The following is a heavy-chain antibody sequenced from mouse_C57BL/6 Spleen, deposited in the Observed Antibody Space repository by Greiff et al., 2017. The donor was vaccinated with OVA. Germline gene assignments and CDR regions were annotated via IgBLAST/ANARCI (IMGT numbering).Heavy chain of an antibody. Sequence: VMLVESGPGLVQPSQSLSITCTVSGFSLTSYGVHWVRQSPGKGLEWLGVIWRGGSTDYNAAFMSRLSITKDNSKSQVIFKMNSLQADDTAIYYGAKNMELLYYYAMDYWGQGTSVTVSS. CDR1: GFSLTSYG. CDR2: IWRGGST. CDR3: AKNMELLYYYAMDY. V-gene: IGHV2-5*01. J-gene: IGHJ4*01. D-gene: IGHD1-1*02.